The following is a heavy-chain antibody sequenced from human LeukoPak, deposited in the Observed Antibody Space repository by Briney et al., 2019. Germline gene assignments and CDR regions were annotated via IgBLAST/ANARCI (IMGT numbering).Heavy chain of an antibody. CDR3: ARVLGYCSGGSCRDAFDI. V-gene: IGHV3-21*01. Sequence: GGSLRLSCAASGFTFSSYNMNWVRQAPGKGLEWVSCISSSSKYIYYADSVKGRFTISRDNAKNSLYLQMNSLRAEDTAVYYCARVLGYCSGGSCRDAFDIWGQGTMVTVSS. D-gene: IGHD2-15*01. J-gene: IGHJ3*02. CDR2: ISSSSKYI. CDR1: GFTFSSYN.